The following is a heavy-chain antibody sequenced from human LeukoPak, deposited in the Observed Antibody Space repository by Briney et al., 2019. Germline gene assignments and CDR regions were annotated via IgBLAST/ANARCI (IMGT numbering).Heavy chain of an antibody. CDR1: GGSIHSRSHL. Sequence: PSETLSLTCSVSGGSIHSRSHLWGWVRQPPGKGLEWIGSVEDGGRPYYNTSLKSRVTISIDTSKNKFSLEVTSVTAADAAIYFCARVDSFDRSGHFDPWGQGIVVIVSS. CDR3: ARVDSFDRSGHFDP. CDR2: VEDGGRP. D-gene: IGHD3-9*01. V-gene: IGHV4-39*07. J-gene: IGHJ5*02.